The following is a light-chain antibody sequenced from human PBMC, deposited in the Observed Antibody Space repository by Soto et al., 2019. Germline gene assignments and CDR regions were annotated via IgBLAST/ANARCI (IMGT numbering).Light chain of an antibody. V-gene: IGKV3-11*01. CDR1: QSVSSN. Sequence: EIVLTQSPGTLSLSPGERANLSCRASQSVSSNLAWYQQKPGQAPRLLIYGASTRATGIPARFSGSGSGTEFTLTISSLEPEDFAVYYCQHRSNWPLTFGGGTKVDIK. CDR2: GAS. J-gene: IGKJ4*01. CDR3: QHRSNWPLT.